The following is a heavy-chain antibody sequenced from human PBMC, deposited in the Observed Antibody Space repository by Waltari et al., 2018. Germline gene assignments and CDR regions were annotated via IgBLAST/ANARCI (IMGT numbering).Heavy chain of an antibody. CDR3: AREHIVVPKPFDY. CDR1: GGSISSSSYY. CDR2: IYYSGST. V-gene: IGHV4-39*07. D-gene: IGHD2-21*01. J-gene: IGHJ4*02. Sequence: QLQLQESGPGLVKPSETLSLTCTVSGGSISSSSYYWGWIRQPPGKGLEWIGSIYYSGSTSYNPSLTSRVTISVDTSKNHFSLKLSSVTAADTAVYYCAREHIVVPKPFDYWGQGTLVTVSS.